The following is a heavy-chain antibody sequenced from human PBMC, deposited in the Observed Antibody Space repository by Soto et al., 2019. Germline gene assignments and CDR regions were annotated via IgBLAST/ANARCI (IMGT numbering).Heavy chain of an antibody. CDR2: IYYSGST. CDR3: ARDHGINWFDP. D-gene: IGHD1-20*01. CDR1: GGSVSSGSYY. V-gene: IGHV4-61*01. Sequence: SETLSLTCTVSGGSVSSGSYYWSWIRQPPGKGLEWIGYIYYSGSTNYNPSLKSRDTISVDTSKNQFSLKLSSATAADTAVYYCARDHGINWFDPWGQGTLVTVSS. J-gene: IGHJ5*02.